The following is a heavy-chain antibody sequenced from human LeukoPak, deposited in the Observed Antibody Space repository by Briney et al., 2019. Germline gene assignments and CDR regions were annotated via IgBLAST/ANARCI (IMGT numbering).Heavy chain of an antibody. V-gene: IGHV3-23*01. D-gene: IGHD4-17*01. Sequence: GGSLRLSCAASGFIFNNYVMSWVRQAPGKGLEWVSGISGSGGDTYNADSVKGRFTISRDSSKNTLYLQMNSLRTEDSGIYHCAKVFRSGDLFVSDSWGQGTLVTVSS. J-gene: IGHJ4*02. CDR3: AKVFRSGDLFVSDS. CDR1: GFIFNNYV. CDR2: ISGSGGDT.